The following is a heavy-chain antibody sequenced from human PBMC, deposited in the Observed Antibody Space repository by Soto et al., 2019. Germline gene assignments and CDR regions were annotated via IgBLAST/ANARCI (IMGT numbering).Heavy chain of an antibody. Sequence: EVQLVESGGGLVQPGGSLRLSCGASGLTFRTYWLSWVRQVPGKGLEWVANINQDGSEKNYVDSVKGRFTISRYNAKNSLHLQMSSLRAEDTALYYCARDGSTSWYSYDYHGMDVWGQGTTVTVSS. V-gene: IGHV3-7*05. D-gene: IGHD5-18*01. CDR2: INQDGSEK. CDR3: ARDGSTSWYSYDYHGMDV. J-gene: IGHJ6*02. CDR1: GLTFRTYW.